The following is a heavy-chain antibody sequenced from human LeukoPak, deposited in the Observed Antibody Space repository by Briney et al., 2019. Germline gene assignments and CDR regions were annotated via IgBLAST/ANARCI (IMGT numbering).Heavy chain of an antibody. Sequence: SETLSLTCTVSGGSESTYYWSWVRQAPGKGLEWIGYIYYSGSTYCNPSLKSRVTISVDRSKNQFSLELTSVTAADTAVYYCAREMLDNHWFDPWGQGTLVTVSS. CDR2: IYYSGST. CDR1: GGSESTYY. J-gene: IGHJ5*02. V-gene: IGHV4-59*02. CDR3: AREMLDNHWFDP. D-gene: IGHD3-10*02.